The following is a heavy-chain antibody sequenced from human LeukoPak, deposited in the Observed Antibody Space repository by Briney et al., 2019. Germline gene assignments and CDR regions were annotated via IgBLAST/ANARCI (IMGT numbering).Heavy chain of an antibody. CDR3: AKEPREYCSSTSCPNWIDP. Sequence: GGSLRLSCAASGFTFSSYVMSWVRQAPGKGLEWVSAISASGGTTYYADSVKGRFTISRDNSKNTLYLQMSGLRAEDTAVYYCAKEPREYCSSTSCPNWIDPWGQGTLVTVSS. V-gene: IGHV3-23*01. J-gene: IGHJ5*02. CDR2: ISASGGTT. D-gene: IGHD2-2*01. CDR1: GFTFSSYV.